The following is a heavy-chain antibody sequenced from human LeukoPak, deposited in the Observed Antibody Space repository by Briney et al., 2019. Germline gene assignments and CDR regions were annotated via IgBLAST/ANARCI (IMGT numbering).Heavy chain of an antibody. V-gene: IGHV1-69*04. CDR2: IIPILGIA. Sequence: ASVKVSCKASGGTFSSYAISWVRQAPGQGLEWMGRIIPILGIANYAQKFQGRVTITADKSTSTAYMELSSLRSEDTAVYYCAREGASYYDILTGYSGNWFDPWGQGTLLTVSS. D-gene: IGHD3-9*01. CDR3: AREGASYYDILTGYSGNWFDP. J-gene: IGHJ5*02. CDR1: GGTFSSYA.